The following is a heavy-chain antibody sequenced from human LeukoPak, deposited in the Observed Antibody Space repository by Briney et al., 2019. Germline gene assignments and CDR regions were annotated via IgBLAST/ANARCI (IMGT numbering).Heavy chain of an antibody. V-gene: IGHV4-34*01. D-gene: IGHD3-22*01. CDR1: GGSFSGYY. CDR3: ARGKYDSGGYYLDY. J-gene: IGHJ4*02. Sequence: SETLSLTCAVYGGSFSGYYWSWIRQPPGKGLKWIGEINHSGTTNYNPSLKSRVTISLYTSKSQFSLMLSSVTAADTAVYYCARGKYDSGGYYLDYWGQGTLVTVSS. CDR2: INHSGTT.